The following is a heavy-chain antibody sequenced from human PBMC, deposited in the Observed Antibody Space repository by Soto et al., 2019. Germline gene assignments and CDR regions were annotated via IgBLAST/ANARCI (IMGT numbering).Heavy chain of an antibody. J-gene: IGHJ4*02. CDR2: ISGSGGST. CDR3: AKAGRVRNLKWDY. CDR1: GFTFSSYA. Sequence: EVQLLESGGGLVQPGGSLSLSCAASGFTFSSYAMSWVRQAPGKGLEWVSAISGSGGSTYYADSVKGRFTISRDNSKNTLYLQMNSLRAEDTAVYYCAKAGRVRNLKWDYWGQGTLVTVSS. V-gene: IGHV3-23*01. D-gene: IGHD3-10*01.